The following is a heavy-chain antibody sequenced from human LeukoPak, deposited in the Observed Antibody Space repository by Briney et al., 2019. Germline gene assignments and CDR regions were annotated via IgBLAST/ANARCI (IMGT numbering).Heavy chain of an antibody. Sequence: SETLSLTCTVSGGSISSYYWSWIRQPPGKGLEWIGYIYYSGSTNYNPSLKSRVTISVDTSKNQFSLKLSSVTVADTAVYYCARLGYCSGGSCYGMDVWGQGTTVTVSS. CDR3: ARLGYCSGGSCYGMDV. CDR2: IYYSGST. CDR1: GGSISSYY. V-gene: IGHV4-59*08. D-gene: IGHD2-15*01. J-gene: IGHJ6*02.